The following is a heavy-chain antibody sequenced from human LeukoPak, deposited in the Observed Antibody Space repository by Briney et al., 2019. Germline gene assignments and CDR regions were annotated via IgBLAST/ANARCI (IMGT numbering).Heavy chain of an antibody. Sequence: GGSLRLSCVASGFTFSSYAMSWVRQAPGKGLEWVSAISGSGDTTHYADSVKGRFTISRDNSKNTLYLQMSSLRAEDTAVYYCAKGPRLVRGVIVDYWGQGTLVTVSS. CDR1: GFTFSSYA. V-gene: IGHV3-23*01. J-gene: IGHJ4*02. D-gene: IGHD3-10*01. CDR3: AKGPRLVRGVIVDY. CDR2: ISGSGDTT.